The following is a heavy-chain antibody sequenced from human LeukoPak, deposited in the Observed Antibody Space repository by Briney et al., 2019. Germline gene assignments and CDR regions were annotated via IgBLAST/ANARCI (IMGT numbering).Heavy chain of an antibody. CDR1: GFTFSDYY. CDR3: AGTAEWVPYYFDY. Sequence: PGGSLRLSCEASGFTFSDYYMSWIRQAPGKGLEWVSYISSSGSTIYYADSVKGRFTISRDNAKNSLYLQMNSLRAEDTAVYYCAGTAEWVPYYFDYWGQGTLVTVSS. D-gene: IGHD1-1*01. CDR2: ISSSGSTI. J-gene: IGHJ4*02. V-gene: IGHV3-11*04.